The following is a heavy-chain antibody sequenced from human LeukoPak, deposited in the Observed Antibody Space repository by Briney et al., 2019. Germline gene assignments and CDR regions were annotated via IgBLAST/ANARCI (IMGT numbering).Heavy chain of an antibody. J-gene: IGHJ4*02. V-gene: IGHV3-23*01. CDR3: VREDAPATANY. D-gene: IGHD2-21*02. CDR1: GFNFANHA. Sequence: GGSLRLSCAASGFNFANHAMSWVRQTPGKGLEWVSAISGGGDITYYADSVTGRFTISRDNSKDTLFLQMHSLRPGDTAVYYCVREDAPATANYWGQGTLVTISS. CDR2: ISGGGDIT.